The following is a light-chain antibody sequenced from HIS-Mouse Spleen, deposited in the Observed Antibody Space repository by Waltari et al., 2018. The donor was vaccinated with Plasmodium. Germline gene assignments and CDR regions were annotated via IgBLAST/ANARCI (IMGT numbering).Light chain of an antibody. CDR3: CSYAGSYTVV. V-gene: IGLV2-11*01. J-gene: IGLJ2*01. Sequence: QSALTQPRSVSGSPGPSVTISCTGTSSDVGGYNYVSWYQQHPGKAPKLMIYDVTERPSGVPDRFSGSKSGNTASLTISGLQAEDEADYYCCSYAGSYTVVFGGGTKLTVL. CDR2: DVT. CDR1: SSDVGGYNY.